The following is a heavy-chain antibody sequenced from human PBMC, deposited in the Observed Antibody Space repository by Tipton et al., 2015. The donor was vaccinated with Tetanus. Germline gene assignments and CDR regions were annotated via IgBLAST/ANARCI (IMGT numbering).Heavy chain of an antibody. CDR3: ARAVTIFGVVITASPYYYYYGMDV. J-gene: IGHJ6*02. CDR1: GGPFRGYH. V-gene: IGHV4-34*01. Sequence: TLSLTCAVSGGPFRGYHWSWIRQPPGKGLEWIGEINHSGGTNYNPSLKSRVTISIDTSKNQFSLKLNSVTAADTAVYYCARAVTIFGVVITASPYYYYYGMDVWGQGTTVTVSS. D-gene: IGHD3-3*01. CDR2: INHSGGT.